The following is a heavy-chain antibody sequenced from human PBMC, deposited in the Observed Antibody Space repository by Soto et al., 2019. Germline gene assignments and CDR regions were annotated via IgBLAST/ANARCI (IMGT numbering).Heavy chain of an antibody. J-gene: IGHJ4*02. CDR3: ARIVYETRLNYMYFDF. D-gene: IGHD3-10*01. CDR1: GVSISSGNW. Sequence: TLSLTCSVSGVSISSGNWWTWVRQSPQRGLEYIGEIFHDGAANYYPSFERRVAISVDTSKDQFSLKLTSVTAADTAIYFGARIVYETRLNYMYFDFLSQRTLVTV. CDR2: IFHDGAA. V-gene: IGHV4-4*01.